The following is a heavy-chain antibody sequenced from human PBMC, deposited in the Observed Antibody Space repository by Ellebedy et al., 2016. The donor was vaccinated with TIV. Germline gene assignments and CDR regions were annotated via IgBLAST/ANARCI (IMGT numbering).Heavy chain of an antibody. J-gene: IGHJ6*02. D-gene: IGHD3-9*01. Sequence: ASVKVSXKASGYTFTGYYMHWVRQAPGQGLEWMGWINPNSGGTNYAQKFQGRVTMTRDTSISTAYMELSRLRSDDTAVYYCARVWYDILTGYYTAPYYYGMDVWGQGTTVTVSS. CDR3: ARVWYDILTGYYTAPYYYGMDV. V-gene: IGHV1-2*02. CDR1: GYTFTGYY. CDR2: INPNSGGT.